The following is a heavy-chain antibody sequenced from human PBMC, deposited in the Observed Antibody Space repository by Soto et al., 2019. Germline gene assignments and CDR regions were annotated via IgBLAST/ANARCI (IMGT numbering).Heavy chain of an antibody. CDR2: ISAYNGNT. Sequence: ASVKVSCKASGYTFTSYAIIWVRQAPGQGLEWMGWISAYNGNTNYAQKLQGRVTMTTDTSTSTAYMELRTLRSDDTAVYYCARTELQSPYNWFDPWGQGTLVTVSS. CDR1: GYTFTSYA. J-gene: IGHJ5*02. CDR3: ARTELQSPYNWFDP. V-gene: IGHV1-18*01. D-gene: IGHD1-7*01.